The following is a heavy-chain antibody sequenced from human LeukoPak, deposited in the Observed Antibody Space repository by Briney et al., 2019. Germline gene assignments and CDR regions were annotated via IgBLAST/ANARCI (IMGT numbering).Heavy chain of an antibody. D-gene: IGHD1-1*01. CDR2: ISGSGGST. J-gene: IGHJ4*02. CDR3: AKAPRYNWNDKVTTQRDY. Sequence: PGGSLRLSCAASRFTFSSYAMSWVRQAPGKGLEWVSAISGSGGSTYYADSVKGRFTISRDNSKNTLYLQMNSLRAEDTAVYYCAKAPRYNWNDKVTTQRDYWGQGTLVTVSS. V-gene: IGHV3-23*01. CDR1: RFTFSSYA.